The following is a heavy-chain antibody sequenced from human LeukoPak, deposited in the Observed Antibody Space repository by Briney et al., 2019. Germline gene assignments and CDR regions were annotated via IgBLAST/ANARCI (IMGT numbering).Heavy chain of an antibody. V-gene: IGHV4-39*01. D-gene: IGHD3-9*01. Sequence: SETLSLTCTASGDSISSRTYYWGWIRQPPGKGLEWIGSIYYGGNTYYSPSLKSRVTISVDTSKNQFSLKLTSVTAADTAAYYCARHTSLLRYFDWSFDFWGQGTLVTVSS. CDR3: ARHTSLLRYFDWSFDF. J-gene: IGHJ4*02. CDR2: IYYGGNT. CDR1: GDSISSRTYY.